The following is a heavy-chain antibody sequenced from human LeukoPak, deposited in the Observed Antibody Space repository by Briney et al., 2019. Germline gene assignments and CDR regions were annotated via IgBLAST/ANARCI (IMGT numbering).Heavy chain of an antibody. V-gene: IGHV1-69*13. CDR2: IIPIFGTA. J-gene: IGHJ5*02. D-gene: IGHD6-19*01. CDR3: ARGIAVAGRPYNWFDH. CDR1: GGTFSSYA. Sequence: SVKVSCKASGGTFSSYAISWVRQAPGQGLEWMGGIIPIFGTANYAQKFQGRVTITADESTSTAYMELSSLRSEDTAVYYCARGIAVAGRPYNWFDHWGQGTLVTVSS.